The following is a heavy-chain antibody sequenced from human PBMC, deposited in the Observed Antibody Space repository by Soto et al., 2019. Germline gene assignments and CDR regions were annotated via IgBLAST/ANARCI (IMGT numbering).Heavy chain of an antibody. V-gene: IGHV3-23*01. CDR2: ISGSGDRT. CDR3: TNWVEGTMVYFDY. CDR1: GFTFSSYA. J-gene: IGHJ4*02. D-gene: IGHD2-8*01. Sequence: WGSLRLSCSASGFTFSSYAMTCTRQAPGKGPEWVPSISGSGDRTYYADSVKGRFTISRDNSKSTLYLQMNGLRADDTAVYYCTNWVEGTMVYFDYWGQGTLVTVSS.